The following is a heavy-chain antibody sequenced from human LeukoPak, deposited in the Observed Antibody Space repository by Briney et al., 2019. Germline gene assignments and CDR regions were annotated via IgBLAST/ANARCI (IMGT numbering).Heavy chain of an antibody. V-gene: IGHV3-30*04. Sequence: PGRSLRLSCAASGFTFSSYAMHWVRQAPGKGLEWVAVISYDGSNKYYADSVKGRFTISRDNSKNTLYLQMNSLRAEDTAVYYCARESGSFPYAFDYWGQGTLVTVSS. D-gene: IGHD1-26*01. CDR2: ISYDGSNK. CDR1: GFTFSSYA. J-gene: IGHJ4*02. CDR3: ARESGSFPYAFDY.